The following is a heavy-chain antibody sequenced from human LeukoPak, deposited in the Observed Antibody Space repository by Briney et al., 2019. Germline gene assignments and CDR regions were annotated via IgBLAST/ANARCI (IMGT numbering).Heavy chain of an antibody. J-gene: IGHJ4*02. V-gene: IGHV3-21*01. Sequence: PGGSLRLSCAASGFTFRTYSVNWVRQAPGKGLEWVSSISSSGTHIYYAYSVKGRFTISRDNAMNSLYLQMNSLRAEDTAVYYCARALAAAGTGYYFDYLGQGTLVTVSS. CDR2: ISSSGTHI. D-gene: IGHD6-13*01. CDR1: GFTFRTYS. CDR3: ARALAAAGTGYYFDY.